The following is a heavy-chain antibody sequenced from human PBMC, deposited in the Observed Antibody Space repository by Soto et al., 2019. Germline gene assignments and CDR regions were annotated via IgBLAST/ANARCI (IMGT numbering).Heavy chain of an antibody. D-gene: IGHD3-9*01. Sequence: SGTLSLTCTVSGGSLSSSSYFLGWIRQPPGKGLEWIGSIYYSGSTYYNPSLKSRVTISVDTSKNQFSLKLSSVTAADTAVYYCAEQNILTGYPNWGQGTLVTVSS. V-gene: IGHV4-39*07. CDR3: AEQNILTGYPN. J-gene: IGHJ4*02. CDR1: GGSLSSSSYF. CDR2: IYYSGST.